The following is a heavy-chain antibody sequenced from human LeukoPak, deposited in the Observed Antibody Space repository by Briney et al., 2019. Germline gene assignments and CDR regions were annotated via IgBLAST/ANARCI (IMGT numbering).Heavy chain of an antibody. V-gene: IGHV4-34*01. J-gene: IGHJ4*02. Sequence: PSETLSLTCAVYGGSFSGYYWSWIRQPPGKGLEWIGEINHSGSTNYNPSLKSRVTISVDTSKNQFSLKLSSVTAADTAVYYCARGRLPSGYWGQGTLVTVSS. CDR1: GGSFSGYY. D-gene: IGHD3-10*01. CDR2: INHSGST. CDR3: ARGRLPSGY.